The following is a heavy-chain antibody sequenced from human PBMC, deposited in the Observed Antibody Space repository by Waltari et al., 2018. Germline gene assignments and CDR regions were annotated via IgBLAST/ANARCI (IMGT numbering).Heavy chain of an antibody. CDR1: GFTFSRYW. J-gene: IGHJ5*02. D-gene: IGHD3-10*01. V-gene: IGHV3-7*01. CDR3: ARDWGYNLPWFDP. Sequence: EVQLVESGGGLVQPGGSLRLSCAASGFTFSRYWMSWVRQAPGKGLEWVANIKQDGSEKYYVDSVKGRFTISRDNAKNSLYLQMNSLRAEDTAVYYCARDWGYNLPWFDPWGQGTLVTVSS. CDR2: IKQDGSEK.